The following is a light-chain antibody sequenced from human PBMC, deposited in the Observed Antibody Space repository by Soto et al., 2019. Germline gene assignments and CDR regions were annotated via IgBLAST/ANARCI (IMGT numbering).Light chain of an antibody. J-gene: IGKJ3*01. V-gene: IGKV4-1*01. CDR2: WAS. Sequence: DIVMTQSPDSLAVSLGERATINCKSSQSVLYSSNNKNYLAWYQQKPGQPPKLLIYWASTRESGVPDRFSGSGSGTDFTLTISSLQAEDVAVYYCHQYYTIPFPFGPGTKVDIK. CDR1: QSVLYSSNNKNY. CDR3: HQYYTIPFP.